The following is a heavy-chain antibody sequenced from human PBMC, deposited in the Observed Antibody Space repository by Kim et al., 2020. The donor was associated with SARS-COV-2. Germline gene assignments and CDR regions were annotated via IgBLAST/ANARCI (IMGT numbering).Heavy chain of an antibody. CDR3: ARHDAMVPPRDAFDI. Sequence: SETLSLTCTVSGGSISSSSYYWGWIRQPPGKGLEWIGSIYYSGSTYYNPSLKSRVTISVDTSKNQFSLKLSSVTAADTAVYYCARHDAMVPPRDAFDIWGQGTIVTVSS. J-gene: IGHJ3*02. V-gene: IGHV4-39*01. D-gene: IGHD3-10*01. CDR2: IYYSGST. CDR1: GGSISSSSYY.